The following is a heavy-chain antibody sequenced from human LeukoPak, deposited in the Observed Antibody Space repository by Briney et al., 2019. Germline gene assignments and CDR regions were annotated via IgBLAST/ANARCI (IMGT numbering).Heavy chain of an antibody. CDR1: GDSISSHY. Sequence: PSETLSLTCTVSGDSISSHYWSWIRQPAGKGLEWIGRIYPSGSTNYNPSLKSRVTISVDTSKNQFSLKLSSVTAADTAVYHCARVSSRDSRFDPWGQGTLVTVSS. CDR3: ARVSSRDSRFDP. J-gene: IGHJ5*02. V-gene: IGHV4-4*07. D-gene: IGHD5-24*01. CDR2: IYPSGST.